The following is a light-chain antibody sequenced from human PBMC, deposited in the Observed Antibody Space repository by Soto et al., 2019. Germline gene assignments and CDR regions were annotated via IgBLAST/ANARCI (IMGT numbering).Light chain of an antibody. V-gene: IGKV1-9*01. J-gene: IGKJ3*01. CDR3: QQLTSYPRT. CDR1: LGISGY. CDR2: SAS. Sequence: DIQLTQSPSFLSASVGDRVTMTCRASLGISGYLAWYQQKPGRVPRLLIYSASSLQSGVPSRFSGSGSGTEFTLTISSLQPEDFASYYCQQLTSYPRTFGPGTKVDIK.